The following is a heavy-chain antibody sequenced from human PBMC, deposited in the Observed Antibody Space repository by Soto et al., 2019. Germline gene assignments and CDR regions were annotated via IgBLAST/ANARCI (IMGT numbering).Heavy chain of an antibody. CDR3: TREGSAPYYYYGMDD. CDR1: GYTFTTYG. D-gene: IGHD3-10*01. J-gene: IGHJ6*02. Sequence: GASVTVSCTSSGYTFTTYGIICVRQAPGQGLEWLGWINTHNGNTNYAQNLQGRVIMTADTSTNTAYMELRSLRSDDTAIYYCTREGSAPYYYYGMDDWGQGTTVTV. CDR2: INTHNGNT. V-gene: IGHV1-18*01.